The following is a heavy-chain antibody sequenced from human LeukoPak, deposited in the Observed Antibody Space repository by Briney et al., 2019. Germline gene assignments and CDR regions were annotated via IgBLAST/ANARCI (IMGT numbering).Heavy chain of an antibody. V-gene: IGHV1-2*02. J-gene: IGHJ4*02. CDR3: AGGSDEYCGGDCYLWYFDY. D-gene: IGHD2-21*02. CDR2: INPNSGGT. CDR1: GYTFTGYY. Sequence: ASVKVSCKASGYTFTGYYLHWVRQAPGQGPEWMGWINPNSGGTNYAQKFQGRVTMTRDTSSSTAYMELSRLRSDDTAVYYCAGGSDEYCGGDCYLWYFDYWGQGTLVTVSS.